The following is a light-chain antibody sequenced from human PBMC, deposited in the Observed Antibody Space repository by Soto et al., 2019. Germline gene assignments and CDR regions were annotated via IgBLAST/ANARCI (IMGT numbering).Light chain of an antibody. CDR3: SSYTSSSTLV. J-gene: IGLJ2*01. Sequence: QSALTQPASVSGSPGQSITISCTGTSSDVGGYNYVSWYQQHPGKAPKLMIYDVSNRPSWVSNRFSGSKSGNTASLTISGLQAEDEAAYYCSSYTSSSTLVFGGGTKLTVL. CDR2: DVS. CDR1: SSDVGGYNY. V-gene: IGLV2-14*01.